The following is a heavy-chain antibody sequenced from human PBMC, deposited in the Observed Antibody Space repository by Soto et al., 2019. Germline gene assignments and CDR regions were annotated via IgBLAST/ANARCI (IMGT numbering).Heavy chain of an antibody. D-gene: IGHD4-17*01. V-gene: IGHV3-33*01. CDR1: GFTFSSYG. CDR2: IWYDGSNK. J-gene: IGHJ1*01. CDR3: ARGSKLYGDYNAEYFQH. Sequence: GGSLRLSCAASGFTFSSYGMHWVRQAPGKGLEWVAVIWYDGSNKYYADSVKGRFTISRDNSKNTLYLQMNSLRAEDTAMYYCARGSKLYGDYNAEYFQHWGQGTLVTVSS.